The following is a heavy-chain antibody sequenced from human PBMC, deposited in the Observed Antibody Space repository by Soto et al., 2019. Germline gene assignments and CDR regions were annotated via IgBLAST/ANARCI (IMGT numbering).Heavy chain of an antibody. CDR1: GGSLSSYY. V-gene: IGHV4-59*08. D-gene: IGHD6-19*01. J-gene: IGHJ4*02. Sequence: PSETLSLTCTVSGGSLSSYYWSWIRQPPGKGLEWIGYIYYSGSTNYNPSLKSRVTISVDTSKNQFSLNLSSVTAADTALYYCARRGYSSGWYFFDHWGQGTLVNVSS. CDR2: IYYSGST. CDR3: ARRGYSSGWYFFDH.